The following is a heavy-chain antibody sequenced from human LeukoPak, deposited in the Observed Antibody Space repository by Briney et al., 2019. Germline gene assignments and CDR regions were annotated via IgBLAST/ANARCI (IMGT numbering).Heavy chain of an antibody. CDR3: ARGRGGTYQYFDY. V-gene: IGHV4-59*13. J-gene: IGHJ4*02. CDR2: MYYSGST. Sequence: PSETLSLTCAVYGGSFSGYFWSWIRQPPGKGLELIGYMYYSGSTNYNPSLKSRVTISVDTSKNQLSLNLSSVTAADTAMYFCARGRGGTYQYFDYWGQGTLVTVSS. D-gene: IGHD1-26*01. CDR1: GGSFSGYF.